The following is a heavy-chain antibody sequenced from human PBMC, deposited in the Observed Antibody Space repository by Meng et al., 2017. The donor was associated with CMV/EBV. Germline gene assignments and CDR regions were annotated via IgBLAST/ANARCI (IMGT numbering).Heavy chain of an antibody. CDR3: AREGYSGGLDY. CDR1: GGTFSSYA. D-gene: IGHD6-13*01. Sequence: ASVKVSCKASGGTFSSYAISWVRQAPGQGLEWMGGIIPILGIANYAQKFQGRVTITADKSTSTAYMELSSLRSEDTAVYYCAREGYSGGLDYWGQGTLVTVSS. CDR2: IIPILGIA. J-gene: IGHJ4*02. V-gene: IGHV1-69*10.